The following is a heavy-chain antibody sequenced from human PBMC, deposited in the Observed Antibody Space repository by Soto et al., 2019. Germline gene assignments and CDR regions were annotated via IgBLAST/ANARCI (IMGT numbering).Heavy chain of an antibody. CDR3: AGNAGYSSGQYGMDV. D-gene: IGHD6-19*01. Sequence: PGGSLRLSCAASGFTFSSYAMHWVRQAPGKGLEWVAVISYDGSNKYYADSVKGRFTISRDNSKNTLYLQMNSLRAEDTAVYYCAGNAGYSSGQYGMDVWGQGTTVTV. CDR1: GFTFSSYA. J-gene: IGHJ6*02. CDR2: ISYDGSNK. V-gene: IGHV3-30-3*01.